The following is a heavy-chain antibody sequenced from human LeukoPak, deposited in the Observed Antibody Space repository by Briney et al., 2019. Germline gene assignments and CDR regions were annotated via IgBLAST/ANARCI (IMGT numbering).Heavy chain of an antibody. CDR1: GYCFTRFW. D-gene: IGHD3-10*01. CDR3: ARSSYYYGSGSPDC. CDR2: IYPGDSDT. V-gene: IGHV5-51*01. Sequence: GESLKFSWKASGYCFTRFWIGWVRQMPGKGLEWMGIIYPGDSDTRYSPSFQGQVTISADKSISTAYLQWSSLKASDTAIYYCARSSYYYGSGSPDCWGQGTLVTVSS. J-gene: IGHJ4*02.